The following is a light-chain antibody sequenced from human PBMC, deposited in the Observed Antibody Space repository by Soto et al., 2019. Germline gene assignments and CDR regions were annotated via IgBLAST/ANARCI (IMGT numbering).Light chain of an antibody. Sequence: QSVLTQPPSVSGAPGQRVTISCTGSSSNIGAGYGVHWYQQLPGTAPKLLIYDNSNRPSGVPDRFSGSKSGTSASLAITGLQAEDEADYYCQSYDSSLSNSGVFGGGTKVIVL. CDR3: QSYDSSLSNSGV. J-gene: IGLJ3*02. V-gene: IGLV1-40*01. CDR2: DNS. CDR1: SSNIGAGYG.